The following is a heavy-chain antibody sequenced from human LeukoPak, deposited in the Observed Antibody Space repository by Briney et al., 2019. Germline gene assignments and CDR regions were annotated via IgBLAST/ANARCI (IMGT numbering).Heavy chain of an antibody. CDR2: IYTSGST. J-gene: IGHJ4*02. Sequence: SQTLSLTCTVSGGSISSGSYYWSWIRQPAGKGLEWIGRIYTSGSTNYNPSLKSRVTISVDTSKNQFSLKLSSVTAADTALYYCARGYSSSSYYFEYWGQGILVTVSS. CDR3: ARGYSSSSYYFEY. D-gene: IGHD6-6*01. CDR1: GGSISSGSYY. V-gene: IGHV4-61*02.